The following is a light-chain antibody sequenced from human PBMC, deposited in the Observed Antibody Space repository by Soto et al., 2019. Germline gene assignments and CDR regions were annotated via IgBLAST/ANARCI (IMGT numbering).Light chain of an antibody. J-gene: IGKJ5*01. V-gene: IGKV1-39*01. CDR1: QSISPF. Sequence: DIQPPPSPPSLSASVRDRVTIPRRASQSISPFLNWYQCKPGKPPKLLIYESSNLRGGVSSRFSGSGSGTDFTLTIDRLQSDDFATYYCQHSSSDLITFGQGTRLEIK. CDR3: QHSSSDLIT. CDR2: ESS.